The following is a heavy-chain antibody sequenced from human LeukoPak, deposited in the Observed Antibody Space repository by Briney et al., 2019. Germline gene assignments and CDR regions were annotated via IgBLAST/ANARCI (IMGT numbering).Heavy chain of an antibody. CDR3: ARGLWFGELLGWFDP. CDR2: ISVYNGNT. D-gene: IGHD3-10*01. V-gene: IGHV1-18*01. J-gene: IGHJ5*02. Sequence: ASVKVSCKASGYTFTSYGISWVRQAPGQGLEWMGWISVYNGNTNYAQKLQGRVTMTTDTSTSTAYMELRSLRSDDTAVYYCARGLWFGELLGWFDPWGQGTLVTVSS. CDR1: GYTFTSYG.